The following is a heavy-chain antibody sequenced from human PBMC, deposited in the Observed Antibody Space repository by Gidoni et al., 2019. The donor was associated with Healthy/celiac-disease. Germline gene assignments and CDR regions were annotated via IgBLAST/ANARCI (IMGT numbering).Heavy chain of an antibody. CDR1: GGSFSGYY. V-gene: IGHV4-34*01. CDR2: INHSGST. J-gene: IGHJ6*02. Sequence: QVQLQQWGAGLLKPSETLSLTCAVYGGSFSGYYWSWIRQPPGKGLEWIGEINHSGSTNYNPSLKSRVTISVDTSKNQFSRNLSSVTAADTAVYYCARVVRGGYCSSTSCPTYYYYGMDVWGQGTTVTVSS. D-gene: IGHD2-2*01. CDR3: ARVVRGGYCSSTSCPTYYYYGMDV.